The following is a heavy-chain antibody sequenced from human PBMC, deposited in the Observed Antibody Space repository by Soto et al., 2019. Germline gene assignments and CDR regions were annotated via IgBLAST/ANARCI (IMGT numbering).Heavy chain of an antibody. CDR3: ARGGMRYSSSWFDY. CDR2: IYYSGST. Sequence: QVQLQESGPGLVKPSETLSLTCTVSGGSISSYYWSWIRQPPGKGLEWIGYIYYSGSTNYNPSLKSRVTISVDTSKNQFSLKLSSVTAADTAVYYCARGGMRYSSSWFDYWGQGTLVTVSS. CDR1: GGSISSYY. V-gene: IGHV4-59*01. D-gene: IGHD6-13*01. J-gene: IGHJ4*02.